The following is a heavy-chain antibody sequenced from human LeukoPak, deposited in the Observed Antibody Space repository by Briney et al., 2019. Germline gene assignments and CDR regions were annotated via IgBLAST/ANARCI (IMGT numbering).Heavy chain of an antibody. D-gene: IGHD6-19*01. CDR3: ARLQLQVGRAGWFDP. J-gene: IGHJ5*02. Sequence: GESLKISCKALGYSFTNYWIGWVRQMPGKGLERMGIIYPGDSDTRYSPSFQGQVTISAGKSISTAYLQFSSLRASDSAIYYCARLQLQVGRAGWFDPWGQGTLVTVSS. V-gene: IGHV5-51*01. CDR2: IYPGDSDT. CDR1: GYSFTNYW.